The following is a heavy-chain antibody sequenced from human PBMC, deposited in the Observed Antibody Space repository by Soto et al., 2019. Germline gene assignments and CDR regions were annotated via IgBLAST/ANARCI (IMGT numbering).Heavy chain of an antibody. Sequence: GGSMRLSCAASGFTLSSYGMHWVRQAPGKGLEWVAVISYDGSNKYYADSVKGRFPISRDNSKNTLYLQMNSLRAEDTAVYYCAKDGGRAIWSGYQPHYYYGMDVWGQGTTVTVSS. J-gene: IGHJ6*02. CDR1: GFTLSSYG. CDR3: AKDGGRAIWSGYQPHYYYGMDV. D-gene: IGHD3-3*01. CDR2: ISYDGSNK. V-gene: IGHV3-30*18.